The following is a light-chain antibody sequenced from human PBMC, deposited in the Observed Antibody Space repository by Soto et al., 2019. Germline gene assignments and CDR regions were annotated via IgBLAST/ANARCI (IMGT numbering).Light chain of an antibody. CDR2: DAS. V-gene: IGKV3-11*01. Sequence: EIVLTQFPGTLSLSPGERATLSCRASQSVSSYLAWYQQKPGQAPRIIIYDASNRATGIPARFSGSGSGTDLNLTISRLEPEDFAVYYCQQRSNWPITCGQGTRLEIK. CDR3: QQRSNWPIT. J-gene: IGKJ5*01. CDR1: QSVSSY.